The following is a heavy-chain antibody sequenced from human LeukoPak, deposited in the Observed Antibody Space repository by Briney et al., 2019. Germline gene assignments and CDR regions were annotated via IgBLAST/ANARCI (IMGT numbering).Heavy chain of an antibody. CDR1: GCTFSSYA. J-gene: IGHJ4*02. CDR2: IQYDGSEK. Sequence: GGSLRLSCAASGCTFSSYAMHWVRQAPGKGLEWVASIQYDGSEKYYEDAVKGRFTISRDNSKNTLYLQMNSLRSEDTAVYYCAANPYGSGNYFFFDYWGQGTLVTVSS. CDR3: AANPYGSGNYFFFDY. V-gene: IGHV3-30*02. D-gene: IGHD3-10*01.